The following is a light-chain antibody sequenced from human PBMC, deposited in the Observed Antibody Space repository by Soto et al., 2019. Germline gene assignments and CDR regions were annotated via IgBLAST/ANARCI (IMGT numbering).Light chain of an antibody. J-gene: IGKJ1*01. Sequence: EIVMTQSPATLSVSPGERATLSCRASQSISSNVAWYQQKRGQAPRLLIYVASTRATGIPARFSGSGSGTEFTLSISSLQSEDFAVYYCQHYNNWPLWTFGQGTKVEIK. V-gene: IGKV3-15*01. CDR3: QHYNNWPLWT. CDR1: QSISSN. CDR2: VAS.